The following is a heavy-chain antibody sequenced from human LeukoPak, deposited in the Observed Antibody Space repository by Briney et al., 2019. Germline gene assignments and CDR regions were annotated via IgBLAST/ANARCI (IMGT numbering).Heavy chain of an antibody. D-gene: IGHD6-19*01. CDR1: GGSISSYY. CDR2: IYYSGST. Sequence: SETLSLTCTVSGGSISSYYWSWIRQPPGKGLEWIGYIYYSGSTNYNPSLKSRVTISVDTSKNQFSLKLSSVTAADTAVYYCARHGSGAVAGDYWGQGTLVTVSS. V-gene: IGHV4-59*08. CDR3: ARHGSGAVAGDY. J-gene: IGHJ4*02.